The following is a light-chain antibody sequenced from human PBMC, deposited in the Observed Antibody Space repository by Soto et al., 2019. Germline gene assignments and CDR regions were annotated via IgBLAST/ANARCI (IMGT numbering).Light chain of an antibody. CDR3: TSWTTSTTMI. V-gene: IGLV2-14*03. Sequence: QSALTQRAPVSGSPGQSITISCTGTSSDIGAYNFVSWYQQHPGKAPKLMLYDVNIRPSGVSNRFSGSKSGNTASLTISGLQAEDEADYYCTSWTTSTTMIFGGGTKLTVL. J-gene: IGLJ2*01. CDR1: SSDIGAYNF. CDR2: DVN.